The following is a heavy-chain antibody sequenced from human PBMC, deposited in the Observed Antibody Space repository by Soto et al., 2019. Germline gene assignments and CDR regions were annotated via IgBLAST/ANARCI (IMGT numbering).Heavy chain of an antibody. V-gene: IGHV4-39*01. CDR3: ARHYDSWSAYRYYYYGMDV. D-gene: IGHD3-3*01. Sequence: PSETLSLTCTVSGGAIASSHYYWFGIRQPPGRGLDLIGCIYYSGSTYYNPSLKSRVTISVDTSKNQFSLYLSSVTASDTAVYYCARHYDSWSAYRYYYYGMDVWGQGTTVTVSS. CDR2: IYYSGST. CDR1: GGAIASSHYY. J-gene: IGHJ6*02.